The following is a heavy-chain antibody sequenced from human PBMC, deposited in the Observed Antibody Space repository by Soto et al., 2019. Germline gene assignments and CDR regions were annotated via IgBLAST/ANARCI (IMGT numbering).Heavy chain of an antibody. Sequence: SETLSLTCTVFGGSMISYYWSWIRQPPGRGLEWIGFIYYAGSTKYNPSLNSRVTISVDTSKNQFSLTVTSVTAADTAVYYCARRIVSTKTFDYWGEGTLAPASS. J-gene: IGHJ4*02. CDR1: GGSMISYY. D-gene: IGHD5-12*01. CDR3: ARRIVSTKTFDY. CDR2: IYYAGST. V-gene: IGHV4-59*08.